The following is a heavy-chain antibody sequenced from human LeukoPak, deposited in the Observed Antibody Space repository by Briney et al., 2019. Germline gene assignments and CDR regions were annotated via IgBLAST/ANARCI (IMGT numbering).Heavy chain of an antibody. CDR2: IIPIFGTA. J-gene: IGHJ4*02. V-gene: IGHV1-69*05. CDR1: GGTFSSYA. D-gene: IGHD6-13*01. Sequence: SVKVSCKASGGTFSSYAISWGRQAPGQGREWMGGIIPIFGTANYAQKFQGRVTITTDESTSTAYMELSSLSSEDTAVYYCARGVAAAGTEWGQGTLVTVSS. CDR3: ARGVAAAGTE.